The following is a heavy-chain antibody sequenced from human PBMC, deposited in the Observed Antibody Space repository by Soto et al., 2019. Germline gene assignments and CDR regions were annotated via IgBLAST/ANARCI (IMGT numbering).Heavy chain of an antibody. CDR2: IKEDGSEQ. CDR1: GFTFNRHW. J-gene: IGHJ4*02. Sequence: EVQLVESGGGLVQPGGCLRLSCAVSGFTFNRHWMSWVRQTPGKGLEWVASIKEDGSEQSYVDSVKGRFTISRDNAKNSLFLQMNSLRVEDTAVYYCVRTGCNPPDYWGQGTLVTVSS. D-gene: IGHD4-4*01. CDR3: VRTGCNPPDY. V-gene: IGHV3-7*01.